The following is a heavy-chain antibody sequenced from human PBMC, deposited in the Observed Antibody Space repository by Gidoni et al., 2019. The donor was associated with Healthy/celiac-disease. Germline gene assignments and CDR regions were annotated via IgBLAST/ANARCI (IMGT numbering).Heavy chain of an antibody. Sequence: QVQLVQSGAEVKKPGASVKVSCKASGYTFTGYYMHWVRQAPGQGLEWMGWINPNSGGTTYAQKFQGRVTMTRDTSISTAYMELSRLRSDDTAVYYCARDPELVVVAARRENWFDPWGQGTLVTVSS. D-gene: IGHD2-15*01. CDR1: GYTFTGYY. CDR2: INPNSGGT. V-gene: IGHV1-2*02. CDR3: ARDPELVVVAARRENWFDP. J-gene: IGHJ5*02.